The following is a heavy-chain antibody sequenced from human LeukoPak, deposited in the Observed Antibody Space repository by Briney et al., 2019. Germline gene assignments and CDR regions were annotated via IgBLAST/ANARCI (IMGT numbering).Heavy chain of an antibody. CDR1: GFTFSSYG. Sequence: PGRSLRLSCAASGFTFSSYGMHWVRQAPGKGLEWVAVIWYGGSNKYYADSVKGRFTISRDNSKNTLYLQMNSLRAEDTAVYYCARGDAERKYDYVWGSYRLDDYWGQGTLVTVSS. CDR3: ARGDAERKYDYVWGSYRLDDY. J-gene: IGHJ4*02. V-gene: IGHV3-33*08. CDR2: IWYGGSNK. D-gene: IGHD3-16*02.